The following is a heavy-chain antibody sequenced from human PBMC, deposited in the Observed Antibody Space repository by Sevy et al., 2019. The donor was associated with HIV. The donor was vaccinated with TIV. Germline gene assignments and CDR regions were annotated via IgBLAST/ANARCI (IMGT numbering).Heavy chain of an antibody. CDR2: ISGSGGYT. J-gene: IGHJ4*02. CDR1: GFIFRSYV. Sequence: GGSLRLSCAASGFIFRSYVMSWVRQAPGKGLEWVSTISGSGGYTYYADSVKGRFTISKDNSKNTLELEMNSLRVEDTAVYDCAGGSWSGIDYWGQGTLVTVSS. V-gene: IGHV3-23*01. CDR3: AGGSWSGIDY. D-gene: IGHD3-3*01.